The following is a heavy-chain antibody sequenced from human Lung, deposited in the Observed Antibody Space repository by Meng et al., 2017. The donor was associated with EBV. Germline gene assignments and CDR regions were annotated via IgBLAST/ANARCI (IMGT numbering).Heavy chain of an antibody. CDR2: IRSKANSYAT. CDR3: TSRSF. J-gene: IGHJ4*02. V-gene: IGHV3-73*02. Sequence: VQLVESGGGLVQPGGSLKLSCAASGFPFSGSAMHWVRQASGKGLEWVGRIRSKANSYATAFGASVEGRFTISRDDSNNTAYLQMNSLKTEDTAVYYCTSRSFWGQGILVTVFS. CDR1: GFPFSGSA.